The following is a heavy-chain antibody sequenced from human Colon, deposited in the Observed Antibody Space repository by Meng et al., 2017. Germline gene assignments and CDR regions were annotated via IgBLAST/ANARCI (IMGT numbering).Heavy chain of an antibody. D-gene: IGHD2-15*01. CDR2: INGRGTI. J-gene: IGHJ5*02. Sequence: QVQLQQWGEGLLKPSETLSLTCGVYGGSLSGYFWSWIRQSPAKGLEFIGVINGRGTINYNPSLRSRVTMSRDTSKNQFSLHLTSVTAADTATYFCARGGGVVAGRYTWLDPWGQGTLVTVSS. V-gene: IGHV4-34*01. CDR1: GGSLSGYF. CDR3: ARGGGVVAGRYTWLDP.